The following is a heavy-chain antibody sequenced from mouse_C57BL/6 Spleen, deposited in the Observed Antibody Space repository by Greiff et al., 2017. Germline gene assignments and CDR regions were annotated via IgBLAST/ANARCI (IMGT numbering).Heavy chain of an antibody. CDR1: GYTFTNYW. CDR3: ARRDYGSSKDYFDY. V-gene: IGHV1-63*01. D-gene: IGHD1-1*01. CDR2: IYPGGGYT. Sequence: QVQLKQSGAELVRPGTSVKMSCKASGYTFTNYWIGWAKQRPGHGLEWIGDIYPGGGYTNYNEKFKGKATLTADKSSSTAYMQFSSLTSEDSAIYYCARRDYGSSKDYFDYWGQGTTLTVSS. J-gene: IGHJ2*01.